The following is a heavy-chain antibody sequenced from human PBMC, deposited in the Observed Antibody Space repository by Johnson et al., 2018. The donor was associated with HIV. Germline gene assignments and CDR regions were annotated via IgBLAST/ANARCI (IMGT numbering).Heavy chain of an antibody. V-gene: IGHV3-20*01. CDR3: ARESVALVAFDI. Sequence: VQLVESGGGVVRPGGSLRLSCAASGFPFDDHGMSWVRQAPGKGLEWVSGISGSGGSTNYADSVKGRFTIPRDNSRNTLYLQMNSLRAEDPALYRCARESVALVAFDIWGQGTMVTVSS. J-gene: IGHJ3*02. CDR1: GFPFDDHG. CDR2: ISGSGGST. D-gene: IGHD6-13*01.